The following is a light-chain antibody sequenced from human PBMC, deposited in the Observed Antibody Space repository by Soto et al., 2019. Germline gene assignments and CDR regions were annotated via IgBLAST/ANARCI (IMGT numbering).Light chain of an antibody. V-gene: IGKV3-20*01. CDR2: DAS. CDR1: QSVRSNY. Sequence: EIVLTQSPGTLSLSPGERATLSCRASQSVRSNYLAWYQQKPGQAPRFLIYDASSRATGIPDRFSGSGSGTDVTLTISRLEPEDFAVYYCQQYGSSHLTFGGGTKVEIK. CDR3: QQYGSSHLT. J-gene: IGKJ4*01.